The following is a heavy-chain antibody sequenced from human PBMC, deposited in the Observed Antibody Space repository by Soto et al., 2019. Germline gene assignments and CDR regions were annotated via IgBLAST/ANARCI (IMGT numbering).Heavy chain of an antibody. CDR1: GYTFTNYW. CDR2: IDPNDSYI. V-gene: IGHV5-10-1*01. CDR3: ARLGPWGYVPDY. D-gene: IGHD5-12*01. J-gene: IGHJ4*02. Sequence: PGESLKISCKGSGYTFTNYWISWVRQTPGKGLEWMGRIDPNDSYIRYNPSFQGHVTISTDKSTRTAYLQWSSLEASDTAMYYCARLGPWGYVPDYWGQGALVTVSS.